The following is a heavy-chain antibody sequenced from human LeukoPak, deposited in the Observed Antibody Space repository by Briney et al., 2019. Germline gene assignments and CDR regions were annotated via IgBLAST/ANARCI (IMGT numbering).Heavy chain of an antibody. J-gene: IGHJ5*01. Sequence: GGALRLSCAASGFTFSSYAMSWVRQAPGKGLEWVSGISGGGESTYYAESVKGRFSISRDNSKNTLYLQMNSLRAEDTAVYYCAKDLHDYGNYVGWFDSWGQGTLVTVSS. CDR2: ISGGGEST. CDR3: AKDLHDYGNYVGWFDS. CDR1: GFTFSSYA. V-gene: IGHV3-23*01. D-gene: IGHD4-11*01.